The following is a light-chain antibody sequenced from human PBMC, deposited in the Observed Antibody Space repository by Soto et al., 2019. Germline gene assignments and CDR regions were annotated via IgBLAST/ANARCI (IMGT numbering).Light chain of an antibody. V-gene: IGLV1-44*01. J-gene: IGLJ3*02. Sequence: QSVLTQPPSASGTPGQRVTISCSGSSSNIGGNTVNWYRQVPGTAPKLLIYSTNQRPSGIPDRFSGSKSGTSATLGITGLQTGDEADYYCGTWDSSLSAGVFGGGTKLTVL. CDR3: GTWDSSLSAGV. CDR2: STN. CDR1: SSNIGGNT.